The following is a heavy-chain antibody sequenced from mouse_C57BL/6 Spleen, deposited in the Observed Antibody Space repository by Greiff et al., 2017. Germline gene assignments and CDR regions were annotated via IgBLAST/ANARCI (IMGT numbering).Heavy chain of an antibody. CDR2: INPNNGGT. J-gene: IGHJ4*01. CDR1: GYTFTDYY. V-gene: IGHV1-26*01. D-gene: IGHD1-1*01. CDR3: ARNYYGSSWSYAMDY. Sequence: VQLQQSGPELVKPGASVKISCKASGYTFTDYYMNWVKQSHGKSLEWIGDINPNNGGTSYNQKFKGKATLTVDKSSSTAYMELRSLTSEDSAVYYCARNYYGSSWSYAMDYWGQGTSVTVSS.